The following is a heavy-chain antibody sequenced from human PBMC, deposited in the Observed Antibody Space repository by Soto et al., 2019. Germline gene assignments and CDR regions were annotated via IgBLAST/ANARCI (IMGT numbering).Heavy chain of an antibody. Sequence: ASVKVSCKASGYTFTNSGFSWVRQAPGQGLEWVGWIRVNNGDTHYAQKLQGRVTMTTDTSASTAYMELSSLRSEDTAVYYCARAHDYGDSLGYWGQGTLVTVSS. CDR3: ARAHDYGDSLGY. CDR1: GYTFTNSG. CDR2: IRVNNGDT. D-gene: IGHD4-17*01. J-gene: IGHJ4*02. V-gene: IGHV1-18*01.